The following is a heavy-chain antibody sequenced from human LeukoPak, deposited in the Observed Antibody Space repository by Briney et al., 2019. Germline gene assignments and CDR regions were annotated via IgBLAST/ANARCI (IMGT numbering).Heavy chain of an antibody. CDR3: ARTQPDSAYEAFDY. CDR1: GFTFSSHA. D-gene: IGHD5-12*01. V-gene: IGHV3-23*01. CDR2: ISGSGHST. J-gene: IGHJ4*02. Sequence: GGSLRLSCAASGFTFSSHAMNWVRQAPGKGLEWVSLISGSGHSTYYAASVKGRFTISRDNSKNTLYLQMNSLRAEDTAVYYCARTQPDSAYEAFDYWGQGTLVAVSS.